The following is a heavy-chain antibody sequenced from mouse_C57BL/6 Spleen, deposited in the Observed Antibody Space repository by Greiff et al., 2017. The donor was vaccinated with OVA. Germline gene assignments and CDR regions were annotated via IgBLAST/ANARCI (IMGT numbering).Heavy chain of an antibody. CDR2: ISYEGSN. J-gene: IGHJ3*01. CDR1: GYSITSGYY. Sequence: EVQLVESGPGLVKPSQSLSLTCSVTGYSITSGYYWNWIRQFPGNKLEWMGYISYEGSNNFNPSIKNRISITRDTSKNQFFLKLNSVTTEDTATYYCARDHWFAYWGQGTLVTVSA. V-gene: IGHV3-6*01. CDR3: ARDHWFAY.